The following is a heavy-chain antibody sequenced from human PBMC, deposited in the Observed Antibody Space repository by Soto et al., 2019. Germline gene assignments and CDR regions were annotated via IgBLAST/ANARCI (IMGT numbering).Heavy chain of an antibody. V-gene: IGHV4-4*02. D-gene: IGHD6-13*01. J-gene: IGHJ6*02. Sequence: PSETLSLTCAVSGGSISSSNWWSWVRQPPGKGLEWIGEIYHSGSTNYNPSLKSRVTISVDKSKNQFSLKLSSVTAADTAVYYCAGGGIAAAGRDYYYGMDVWGQGTTVTVSS. CDR1: GGSISSSNW. CDR3: AGGGIAAAGRDYYYGMDV. CDR2: IYHSGST.